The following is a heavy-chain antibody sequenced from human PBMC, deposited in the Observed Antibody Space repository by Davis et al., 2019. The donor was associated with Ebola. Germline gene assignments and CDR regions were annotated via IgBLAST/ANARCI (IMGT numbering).Heavy chain of an antibody. J-gene: IGHJ1*01. CDR3: ARAVTYDSSGYYHLAYFQH. V-gene: IGHV3-48*01. Sequence: PGGSLRLSCAASGFTLSSYSMNWVRQAPGKGLEWVSYISGYSSTISYADSVKGRFTISRDNAKNSLYLQMNSLRAEDTAVYYCARAVTYDSSGYYHLAYFQHWGQGTLVTVSS. CDR1: GFTLSSYS. CDR2: ISGYSSTI. D-gene: IGHD3-22*01.